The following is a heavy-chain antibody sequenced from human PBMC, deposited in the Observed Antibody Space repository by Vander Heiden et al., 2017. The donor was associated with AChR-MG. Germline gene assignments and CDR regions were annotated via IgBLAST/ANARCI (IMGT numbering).Heavy chain of an antibody. CDR1: GGSISSSSYY. V-gene: IGHV4-39*01. Sequence: QLQLQESGPGLVKPSETLSLTCTVSGGSISSSSYYWGWIRQPPGKGLEWIGSIYYSGSTYYNPSLKSRVTISVDTSKNQFSLKLSSVTAADTAVYYCACSYDYVWGSYRYTENWFDPWGQGTLVTVSS. J-gene: IGHJ5*02. CDR3: ACSYDYVWGSYRYTENWFDP. CDR2: IYYSGST. D-gene: IGHD3-16*02.